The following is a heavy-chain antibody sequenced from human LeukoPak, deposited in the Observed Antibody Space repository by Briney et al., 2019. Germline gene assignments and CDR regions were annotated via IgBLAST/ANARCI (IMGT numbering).Heavy chain of an antibody. Sequence: ASVKVSCKASGYTFTSYGISWVRQAPGQGLEWMGWINPNSGGTNYAQKFQGGVTMTRDTSISTAYMELSRLRSDDTAVYYCARARTVDTAMVCIDPWGQGTLVTVSS. CDR1: GYTFTSYG. CDR3: ARARTVDTAMVCIDP. CDR2: INPNSGGT. D-gene: IGHD5-18*01. J-gene: IGHJ5*02. V-gene: IGHV1-2*02.